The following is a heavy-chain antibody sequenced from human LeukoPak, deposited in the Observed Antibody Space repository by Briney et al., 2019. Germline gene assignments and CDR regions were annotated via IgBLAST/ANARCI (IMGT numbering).Heavy chain of an antibody. V-gene: IGHV3-7*01. CDR3: AREEYDYVWGSYRLFDY. D-gene: IGHD3-16*02. CDR1: GFTFSSYW. J-gene: IGHJ4*02. Sequence: GGSLRLSCAASGFTFSSYWMSWVRQAPGKGLEWVANIKQDGSEKYYVDSVKGRFTISRDNAKNSLYLQMNSLRAEDTAVYYCAREEYDYVWGSYRLFDYWGQGTLVTVSS. CDR2: IKQDGSEK.